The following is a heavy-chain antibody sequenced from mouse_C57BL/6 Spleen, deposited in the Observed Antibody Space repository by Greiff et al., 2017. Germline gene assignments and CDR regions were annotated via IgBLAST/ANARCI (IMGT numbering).Heavy chain of an antibody. V-gene: IGHV1-69*01. CDR1: GYTFTSYW. CDR3: AAGNSYAMDY. Sequence: QVQLQQPGAELVMPGASVKLSCKASGYTFTSYWMHWVKQRPGQGLEWTGEIDPSDSYTNYNQKFKGKSTLTVDKSSSTAYMQLSSLTSEDSAVYYCAAGNSYAMDYWGQGTSVTVSS. J-gene: IGHJ4*01. CDR2: IDPSDSYT. D-gene: IGHD2-1*01.